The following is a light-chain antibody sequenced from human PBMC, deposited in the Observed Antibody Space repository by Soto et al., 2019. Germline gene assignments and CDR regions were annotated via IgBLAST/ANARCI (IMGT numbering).Light chain of an antibody. V-gene: IGKV3-20*01. CDR2: DSS. CDR3: QHYFDSPET. Sequence: EIVLTQSPGTLSLSPGERATLSCRPSQSINNYVAWYQQKPGQAPRVLIYDSSIRATGVRDRFSGSGSGTDFTLTISRLEPGDFAVYYCQHYFDSPETFGGGTKVEIK. CDR1: QSINNY. J-gene: IGKJ4*01.